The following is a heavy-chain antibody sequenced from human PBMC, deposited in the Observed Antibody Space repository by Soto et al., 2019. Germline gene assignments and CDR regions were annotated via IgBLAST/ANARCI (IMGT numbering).Heavy chain of an antibody. V-gene: IGHV3-30*18. CDR1: GFTFSNHG. CDR2: VSYGGTDK. J-gene: IGHJ4*02. CDR3: AKDGDVAAAGYYFDY. D-gene: IGHD6-13*01. Sequence: QVQLVEPGGGVVQPGRSLRLSCAASGFTFSNHGMHWVRQAPGKGLEWVAVVSYGGTDKYHADSVKGRFTISRDNSKNTLFLQMNSLRVEDTAIYYCAKDGDVAAAGYYFDYWGQGILVTVSS.